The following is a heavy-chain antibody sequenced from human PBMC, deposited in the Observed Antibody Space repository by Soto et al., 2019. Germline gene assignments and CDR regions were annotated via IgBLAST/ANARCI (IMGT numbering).Heavy chain of an antibody. CDR2: IYPGDSDT. CDR1: GCSFTSYW. Sequence: GESLKISCKGSGCSFTSYWIGWVRQMPGKGLEWMGIIYPGDSDTRYSPSFQGQVTISADKSISTAYLQWSSLKASDTAMYYCARLAAAGTGYYYGMDVWGRGTTVTVSS. CDR3: ARLAAAGTGYYYGMDV. J-gene: IGHJ6*02. D-gene: IGHD6-13*01. V-gene: IGHV5-51*01.